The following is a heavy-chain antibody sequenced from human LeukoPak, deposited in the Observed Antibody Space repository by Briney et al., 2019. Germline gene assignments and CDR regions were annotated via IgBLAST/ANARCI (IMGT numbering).Heavy chain of an antibody. CDR1: GGSISSSTYY. J-gene: IGHJ4*02. Sequence: XXVSGGSISSSTYYWGWIRQPPGRGLEWIGSIFYSGNTYYKPSLKSRVTISVNTSKNKFSLRLSAVTAAGAALYXXXXXXXSVTXXXDYWGQGTXVTVSS. V-gene: IGHV4-39*07. CDR3: XXXXXSVTXXXDY. D-gene: IGHD3-10*01. CDR2: IFYSGNT.